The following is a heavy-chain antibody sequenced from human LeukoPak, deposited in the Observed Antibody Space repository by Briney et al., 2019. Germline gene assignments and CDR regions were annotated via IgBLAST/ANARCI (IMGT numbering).Heavy chain of an antibody. V-gene: IGHV1-24*01. D-gene: IGHD3-10*01. Sequence: ASVKVSXKVSGYTLTELSMHWMRQAPGKGLEWMGGFDPEDGETIYAQKFQGRVTMTEDTSTDTAYMELSSLRSEDTAVYYCATGFYGSGPDAFDIWGQGTMVTVSS. CDR2: FDPEDGET. J-gene: IGHJ3*02. CDR1: GYTLTELS. CDR3: ATGFYGSGPDAFDI.